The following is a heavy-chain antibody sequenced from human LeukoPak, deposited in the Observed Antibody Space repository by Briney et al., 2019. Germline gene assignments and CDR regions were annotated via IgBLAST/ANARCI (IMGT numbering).Heavy chain of an antibody. CDR3: ARGDFYDSSPDY. D-gene: IGHD3-22*01. CDR2: IYYSGST. V-gene: IGHV4-59*08. Sequence: SETLSLTCTVSGGSISSYYWSWIRQPPGKGLEWIGYIYYSGSTNYNPSLKSRVTMSVDTSKNQFSLKLSSGTAADAAVYCCARGDFYDSSPDYWGQGTLVTVSS. CDR1: GGSISSYY. J-gene: IGHJ4*02.